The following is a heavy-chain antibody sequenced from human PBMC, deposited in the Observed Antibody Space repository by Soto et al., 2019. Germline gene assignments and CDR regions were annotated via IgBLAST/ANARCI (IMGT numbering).Heavy chain of an antibody. Sequence: GGSLRLSCAASGFTFSSYAMSWVRQAPGKGLEWVSAISGSGGSTYYADSVKGRFTISRDNSKNTLYLQMNSLRAEDTAVYYCAKGTGDIVVVVAATDTSYYYYGMDVWGQGTTVTVSS. CDR1: GFTFSSYA. CDR3: AKGTGDIVVVVAATDTSYYYYGMDV. D-gene: IGHD2-15*01. CDR2: ISGSGGST. V-gene: IGHV3-23*01. J-gene: IGHJ6*02.